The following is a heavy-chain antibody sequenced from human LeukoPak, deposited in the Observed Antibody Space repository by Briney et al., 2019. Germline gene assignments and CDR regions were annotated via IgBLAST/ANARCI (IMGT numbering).Heavy chain of an antibody. D-gene: IGHD6-13*01. CDR3: AKELAAAGKFERFDY. V-gene: IGHV3-30*18. CDR1: GFTVSSYG. Sequence: GGSLRLSCAASGFTVSSYGMHWVRQAPGKGLEWVAVISYDGSNKYYADAVKGRFTISRDNSKNTLYLQMNSLRAEDTAVYYCAKELAAAGKFERFDYWGQGTLVTVSS. CDR2: ISYDGSNK. J-gene: IGHJ4*02.